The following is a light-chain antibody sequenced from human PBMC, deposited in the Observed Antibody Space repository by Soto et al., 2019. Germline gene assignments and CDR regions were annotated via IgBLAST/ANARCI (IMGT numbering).Light chain of an antibody. CDR1: QSVSSN. CDR2: GAS. V-gene: IGKV3-15*01. Sequence: EIVMTQSPATLSVSPGERATLSCRASQSVSSNFAWYQQKPGQAPRLLIYGASTRATAIPARFSGSGSGTDFTLTISILQSEDFAVYYCHHYNNWPPKFTFGQGTKLEIK. J-gene: IGKJ2*01. CDR3: HHYNNWPPKFT.